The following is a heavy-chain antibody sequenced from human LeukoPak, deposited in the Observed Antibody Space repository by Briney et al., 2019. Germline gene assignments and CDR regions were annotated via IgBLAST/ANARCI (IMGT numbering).Heavy chain of an antibody. CDR1: GFTVSSNY. V-gene: IGHV3-21*01. CDR3: AREDSVDAFDI. Sequence: GGSLRLSCAASGFTVSSNYMSWVRQAPGKGLEWVSSISSSSGYIYYADSVKGRFTISRDNAKNSLYLQMNSLRAEDTAVYYCAREDSVDAFDIWGQGTMVTVSS. D-gene: IGHD5/OR15-5a*01. J-gene: IGHJ3*02. CDR2: ISSSSGYI.